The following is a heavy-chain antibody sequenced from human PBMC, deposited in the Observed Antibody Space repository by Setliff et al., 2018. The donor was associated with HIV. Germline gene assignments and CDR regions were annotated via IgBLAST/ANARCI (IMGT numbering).Heavy chain of an antibody. CDR1: GFTFSSYG. J-gene: IGHJ5*02. D-gene: IGHD6-19*01. V-gene: IGHV3-33*06. Sequence: SLRLSCAASGFTFSSYGMHWVRQAPGKGLEWVAVISYDGSNKYYADSVKGRFTISRDNSKNTLYLQMNSLRAEDTAVYYCAKEREQWLVTYPGSAWGQGTLVTVSS. CDR2: ISYDGSNK. CDR3: AKEREQWLVTYPGSA.